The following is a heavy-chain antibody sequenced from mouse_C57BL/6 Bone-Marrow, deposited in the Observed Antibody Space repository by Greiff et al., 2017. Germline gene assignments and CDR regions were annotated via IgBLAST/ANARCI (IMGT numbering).Heavy chain of an antibody. Sequence: VQLKQSGAELVRPGASVKLSCTASGFNIKDDYMHWVKQRPEQGLEWIGWIDPENGDTEYASKFQGKATITADTSYNTACLQISSLTSEDTAVYYCIRFSYWGRGTLVTVSA. V-gene: IGHV14-4*01. J-gene: IGHJ3*01. CDR3: IRFSY. CDR2: IDPENGDT. CDR1: GFNIKDDY.